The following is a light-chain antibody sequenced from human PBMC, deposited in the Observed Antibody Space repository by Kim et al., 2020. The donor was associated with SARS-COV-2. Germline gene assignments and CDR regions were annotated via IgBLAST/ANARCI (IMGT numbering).Light chain of an antibody. J-gene: IGLJ3*02. V-gene: IGLV3-21*04. CDR3: PVWDSSSDHLV. Sequence: SYELTQPPSVSVAPGKTARITCGGNNIGSTSVHWYHQKPGQAPVLVIYYDSDRPSGLPERFFGPNSGNTATLTISGVEAGDEADYYCPVWDSSSDHLVFG. CDR2: YDS. CDR1: NIGSTS.